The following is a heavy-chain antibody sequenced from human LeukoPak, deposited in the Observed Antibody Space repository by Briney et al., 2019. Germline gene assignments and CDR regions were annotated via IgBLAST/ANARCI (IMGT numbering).Heavy chain of an antibody. CDR1: GFTFSSYA. CDR2: ISYDGSNK. D-gene: IGHD6-19*01. V-gene: IGHV3-30*04. J-gene: IGHJ4*02. CDR3: ARDRTDSSGWWIDY. Sequence: GGSLRLSCAASGFTFSSYAMHWVRQAPGKGLEWVAVISYDGSNKYYADSVKGRFTISRDNSKNTLYLQMNSLRAEDTAVYYCARDRTDSSGWWIDYWGQGTLVTASS.